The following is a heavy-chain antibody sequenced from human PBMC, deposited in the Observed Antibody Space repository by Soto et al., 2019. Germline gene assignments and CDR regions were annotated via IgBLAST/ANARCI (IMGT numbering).Heavy chain of an antibody. D-gene: IGHD1-1*01. J-gene: IGHJ6*02. CDR3: ARSFTQGYNWNDIPLNYYYYYGMDV. CDR2: INPNSGGT. CDR1: GYTFTCYY. Sequence: SVKVSCKASGYTFTCYYMHWVRQAPGQGLEWMGWINPNSGGTNYAQKFQGRVTMTRDTSISTAYMELSRLRSDDTAVYYCARSFTQGYNWNDIPLNYYYYYGMDVWGQGTTVTVSS. V-gene: IGHV1-2*02.